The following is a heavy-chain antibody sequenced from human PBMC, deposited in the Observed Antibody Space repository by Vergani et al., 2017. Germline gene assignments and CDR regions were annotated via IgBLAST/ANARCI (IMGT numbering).Heavy chain of an antibody. CDR3: AKDQSFHGCSYGFHFYFSYGFDF. V-gene: IGHV3-15*01. J-gene: IGHJ6*02. CDR1: GFTFSSAW. D-gene: IGHD2-15*01. Sequence: EVQPVESGGGLVKPGGSLRLSCTTSGFTFSSAWMSWVRQAPGKGLEWVARIRPKTDGETTDYAAPVKGRFTSSRDDSKNTLYLQMNSLKTEDTAVYYCAKDQSFHGCSYGFHFYFSYGFDFWGQGTTVTVSS. CDR2: IRPKTDGETT.